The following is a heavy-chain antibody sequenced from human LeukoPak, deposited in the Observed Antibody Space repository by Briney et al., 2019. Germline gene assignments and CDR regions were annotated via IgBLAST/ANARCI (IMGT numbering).Heavy chain of an antibody. J-gene: IGHJ4*02. CDR3: ARRGKQSGVSDY. CDR2: IWYDGSNK. Sequence: PGGSLRLSCAASGFTFSSYGMHWVRQAPGKGLEWVAVIWYDGSNKYYADSVKGRFTISRDNSKNTLYLQMNSLRAEDTAVYYCARRGKQSGVSDYWGQGTLVTVSS. CDR1: GFTFSSYG. V-gene: IGHV3-33*01. D-gene: IGHD6-19*01.